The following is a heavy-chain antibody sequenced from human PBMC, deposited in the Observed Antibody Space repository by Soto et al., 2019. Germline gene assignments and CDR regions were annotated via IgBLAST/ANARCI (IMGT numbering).Heavy chain of an antibody. J-gene: IGHJ4*02. Sequence: ASVKVSCKASGYSFRNYGISWVRQAPGQGLERMGWISGYNGDTNNAQNLQGRVTMTTDASTSTAYMELRSLRSDDTAMYYCARHNLALASFDYWGQGTMVTVSS. D-gene: IGHD3-3*02. CDR1: GYSFRNYG. CDR3: ARHNLALASFDY. CDR2: ISGYNGDT. V-gene: IGHV1-18*01.